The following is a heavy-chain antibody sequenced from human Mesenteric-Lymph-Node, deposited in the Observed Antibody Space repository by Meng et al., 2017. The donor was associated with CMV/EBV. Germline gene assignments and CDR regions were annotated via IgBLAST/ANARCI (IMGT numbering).Heavy chain of an antibody. Sequence: GGSLRLSCSPSGISFRGYSMNWVRQAPGKGLEWVSSISSRSTHEYYADSVKGRFTISRDNARNSLYLQMNSLRVDDTAVYYCARDVADTDTYGMDVWGQGTTVTVSS. CDR3: ARDVADTDTYGMDV. CDR2: ISSRSTHE. V-gene: IGHV3-21*01. CDR1: GISFRGYS. J-gene: IGHJ6*02. D-gene: IGHD5-18*01.